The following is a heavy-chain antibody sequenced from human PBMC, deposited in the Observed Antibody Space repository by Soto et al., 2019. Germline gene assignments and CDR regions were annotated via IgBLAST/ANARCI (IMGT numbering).Heavy chain of an antibody. CDR3: ARVLDDSSGYYYHDNKYYFDY. Sequence: ASVKVSCKASGYTFTSYGISWVRQAPGQGLEWMGWISAYNGNTNYAQKLQGRVTMTTDTSTSTAYMELRSLRSDDTAVYYCARVLDDSSGYYYHDNKYYFDYWGQGTLVTVSS. CDR1: GYTFTSYG. V-gene: IGHV1-18*01. J-gene: IGHJ4*02. CDR2: ISAYNGNT. D-gene: IGHD3-22*01.